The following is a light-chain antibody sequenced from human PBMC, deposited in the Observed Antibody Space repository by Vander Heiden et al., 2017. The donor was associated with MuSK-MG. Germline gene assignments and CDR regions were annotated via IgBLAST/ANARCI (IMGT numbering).Light chain of an antibody. Sequence: SYALTPPPSVSVSPGQTASITCPGDKLGDSCWHQQKSGQYLVLVMYRDNRRPSGIPERFSGSTSGNTATLTISGTQAVDEEDYYCQAWDTSSVLFGGGTKLTVL. J-gene: IGLJ2*01. CDR1: KLGDS. CDR3: QAWDTSSVL. V-gene: IGLV3-1*01. CDR2: RDN.